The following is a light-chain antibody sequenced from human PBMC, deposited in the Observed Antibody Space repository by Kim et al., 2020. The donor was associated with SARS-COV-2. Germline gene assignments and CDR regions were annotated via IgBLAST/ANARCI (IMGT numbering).Light chain of an antibody. CDR2: GAS. V-gene: IGKV3-15*01. CDR3: QQYDNWPPLT. Sequence: APGERATLSCRASQSVSNNLAWYQQRPGQPPRLLIYGASSRATGIPARFTGSGSGTEFTLTISSLQSEDFAVYYCQQYDNWPPLTFGGGTKVEIK. CDR1: QSVSNN. J-gene: IGKJ4*01.